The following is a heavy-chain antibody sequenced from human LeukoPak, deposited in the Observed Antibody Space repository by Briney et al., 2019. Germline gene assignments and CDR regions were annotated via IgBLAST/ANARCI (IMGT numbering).Heavy chain of an antibody. CDR1: GYSISSGSYY. CDR2: IYTSGST. V-gene: IGHV4-61*02. CDR3: ARGGNIVVVIAHPFDI. Sequence: TLSLTCTVSGYSISSGSYYWRWIRQPAGKGLEWIGRIYTSGSTNYNPSLKSRVTISVDTSKNQFSLKLSSVTAADTAVYYCARGGNIVVVIAHPFDIWGQGTMVTVSS. J-gene: IGHJ3*02. D-gene: IGHD2-21*01.